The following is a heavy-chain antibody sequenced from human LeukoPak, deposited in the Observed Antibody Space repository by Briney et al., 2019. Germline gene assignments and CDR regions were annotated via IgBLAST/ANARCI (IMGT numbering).Heavy chain of an antibody. J-gene: IGHJ4*02. CDR2: ISSSGSTI. Sequence: PGGSLRLSCTASGFIVSSNYMSWVRQAPGKGLEWVSYISSSGSTIYYADSVKGRFTISRDNAKNSLYLQMNSLRAEDTAVYYCATSGTYSSSWHGLPLDYWGQGTLVTVSS. CDR3: ATSGTYSSSWHGLPLDY. CDR1: GFIVSSNY. V-gene: IGHV3-11*04. D-gene: IGHD6-13*01.